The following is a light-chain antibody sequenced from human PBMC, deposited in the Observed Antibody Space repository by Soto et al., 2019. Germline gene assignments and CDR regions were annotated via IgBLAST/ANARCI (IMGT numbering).Light chain of an antibody. J-gene: IGLJ2*01. CDR2: GNI. V-gene: IGLV1-40*01. Sequence: QSVLTQPPSVSGAPGQRVALSCAGTSSNIGADYDVHWCQHLPGTAPKLLIFGNINRPSGVPDRFSGSKSGTSASLAITGLQAADEGYYYCQTYDTGVSGSIFGGGTKLTVL. CDR3: QTYDTGVSGSI. CDR1: SSNIGADYD.